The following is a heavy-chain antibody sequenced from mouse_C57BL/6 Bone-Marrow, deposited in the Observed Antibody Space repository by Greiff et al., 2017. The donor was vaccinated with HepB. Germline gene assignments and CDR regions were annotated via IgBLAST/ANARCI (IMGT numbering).Heavy chain of an antibody. CDR2: IYPRSGNT. Sequence: VQLKESGAELARPGASVKLSCKASGYTFTSYGISWVKQRTGQGLEWIGEIYPRSGNTYYNEKFKGKATLTADKSSSTAYMELRSLTSEDSAVYFCARYYYGSIAWFAYWGQGTLVTVSA. CDR3: ARYYYGSIAWFAY. J-gene: IGHJ3*01. D-gene: IGHD1-1*01. CDR1: GYTFTSYG. V-gene: IGHV1-81*01.